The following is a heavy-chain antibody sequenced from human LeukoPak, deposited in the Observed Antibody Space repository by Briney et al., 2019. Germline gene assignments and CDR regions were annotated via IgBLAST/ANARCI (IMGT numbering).Heavy chain of an antibody. CDR3: AKDGAVEMATIFLDY. D-gene: IGHD5-24*01. CDR1: GFTFSSYG. Sequence: RAGGSLRLSCAASGFTFSSYGMHWVRQAPGKGLEWVAVISYDGSNKYYADSVKGRFTISRDNSKNTLYLQMNGLRAEDTAVYYCAKDGAVEMATIFLDYWGQGTLVTVSS. V-gene: IGHV3-30*18. J-gene: IGHJ4*02. CDR2: ISYDGSNK.